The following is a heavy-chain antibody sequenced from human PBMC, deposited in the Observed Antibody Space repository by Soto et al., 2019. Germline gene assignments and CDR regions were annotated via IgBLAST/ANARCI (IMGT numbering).Heavy chain of an antibody. V-gene: IGHV1-46*03. D-gene: IGHD2-8*01. Sequence: EASVKVSCKASGYTFTSYYMHWLRQAPGQGLEWMGIINPSGGSTSYAQKFQGRVTMTRDTSTSTVYMELSSLRSEDTAVYYCARGGYAKHPHYHYYGMDVWGQGTTVTVSS. CDR1: GYTFTSYY. CDR2: INPSGGST. J-gene: IGHJ6*02. CDR3: ARGGYAKHPHYHYYGMDV.